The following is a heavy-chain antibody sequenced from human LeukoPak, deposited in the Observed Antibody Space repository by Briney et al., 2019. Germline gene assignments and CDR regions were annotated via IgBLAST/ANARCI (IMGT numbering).Heavy chain of an antibody. J-gene: IGHJ4*02. D-gene: IGHD3-22*01. V-gene: IGHV4-39*07. CDR3: ARYRYYDSSGYYWDYFDY. CDR1: GGSISSSSYY. Sequence: SETLSLTCTVSGGSISSSSYYWGWIRQPPGKGLEWIGSIYYSGSTYYNPSLKSRVTISVDTSKNQFSLKLSSVTAADTAVYYCARYRYYDSSGYYWDYFDYWGQGTLVTVSS. CDR2: IYYSGST.